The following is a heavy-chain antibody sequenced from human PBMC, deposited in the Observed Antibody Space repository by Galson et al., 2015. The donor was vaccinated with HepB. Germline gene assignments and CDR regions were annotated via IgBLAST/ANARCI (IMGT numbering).Heavy chain of an antibody. CDR1: GFTFSSYA. D-gene: IGHD4-17*01. CDR3: AKFPTVTPLVVMDV. J-gene: IGHJ6*02. CDR2: ISGSGGST. V-gene: IGHV3-23*01. Sequence: SLRPSCAASGFTFSSYAMSWVRQAPGKGLEWVSAISGSGGSTYYADSVKGRFTISRDNSKNTLYLQMNSLRAEDTAVYYCAKFPTVTPLVVMDVWGQGTTVTVSS.